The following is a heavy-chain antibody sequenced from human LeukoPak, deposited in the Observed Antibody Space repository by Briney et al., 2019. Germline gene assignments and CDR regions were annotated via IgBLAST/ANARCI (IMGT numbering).Heavy chain of an antibody. V-gene: IGHV4-39*01. D-gene: IGHD1-7*01. CDR3: ARQLRTGTSRPCDY. CDR2: IYYSGST. J-gene: IGHJ4*02. Sequence: PSETLSLTCTVSGGSISSSSHYWGWIRQPPGKGLEWIGSIYYSGSTYYNPSLKSRVIISVDMSNNQFSLKLSSVTAADTAVYYCARQLRTGTSRPCDYWGQGTLATVSS. CDR1: GGSISSSSHY.